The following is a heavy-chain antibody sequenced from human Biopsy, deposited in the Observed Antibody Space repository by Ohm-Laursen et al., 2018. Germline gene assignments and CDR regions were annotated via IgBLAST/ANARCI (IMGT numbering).Heavy chain of an antibody. Sequence: ASVKVSCKTTGYTFTDDQIHWVREAPGQGLEWMGLVNPKKGDTRYAQKFQGRVTMTSDASVATAYMELTGLTSDDTAVYFCSREQHYYSAWGQGTLVTVSS. CDR3: SREQHYYSA. D-gene: IGHD2-21*02. V-gene: IGHV1-2*06. CDR2: VNPKKGDT. J-gene: IGHJ5*02. CDR1: GYTFTDDQ.